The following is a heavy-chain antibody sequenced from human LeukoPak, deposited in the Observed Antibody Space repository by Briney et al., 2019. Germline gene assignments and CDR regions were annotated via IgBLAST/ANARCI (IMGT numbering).Heavy chain of an antibody. J-gene: IGHJ4*02. D-gene: IGHD4-17*01. CDR2: IYYRRST. Sequence: SETLSLTCAVSGGSISSGRYSWSWLRQPPGKGLEWSGYIYYRRSTYYHPSLKNRVTISVDPSKNEFSLKLSSGTAADTAVYYCAIGYTHVYGDYERYFDYWGQGTLVIVSS. CDR3: AIGYTHVYGDYERYFDY. V-gene: IGHV4-30-4*07. CDR1: GGSISSGRYS.